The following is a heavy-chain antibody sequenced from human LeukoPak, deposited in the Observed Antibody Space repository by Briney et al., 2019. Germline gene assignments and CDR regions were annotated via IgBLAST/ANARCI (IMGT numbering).Heavy chain of an antibody. CDR2: IIPIFGTA. CDR3: ARVGEFVVVPAAIQSVRPYNWNYEGAFDI. Sequence: ASVKVSCKASGGTFSSYAISWVRQAPGQGLEWMGGIIPIFGTANYAQKFQGRVTITADESTSTAYMELSSLRSEDTAVYYCARVGEFVVVPAAIQSVRPYNWNYEGAFDIWGQGTMVTVSS. V-gene: IGHV1-69*13. J-gene: IGHJ3*02. D-gene: IGHD2-2*02. CDR1: GGTFSSYA.